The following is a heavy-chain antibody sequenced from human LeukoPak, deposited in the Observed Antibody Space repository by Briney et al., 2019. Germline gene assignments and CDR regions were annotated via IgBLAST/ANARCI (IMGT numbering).Heavy chain of an antibody. V-gene: IGHV4-34*01. D-gene: IGHD2-2*01. CDR2: INHSGST. CDR1: GGSFSGYY. J-gene: IGHJ5*02. Sequence: SETLSLTCAVYGGSFSGYYWSWIRQPPGKGLEWIGEINHSGSTNYNPSLKSRVTISVDTSKNQFSLKLSSVTAADAAVYYCARGSCSSTSCHNWFDPWGQGTLVTVSS. CDR3: ARGSCSSTSCHNWFDP.